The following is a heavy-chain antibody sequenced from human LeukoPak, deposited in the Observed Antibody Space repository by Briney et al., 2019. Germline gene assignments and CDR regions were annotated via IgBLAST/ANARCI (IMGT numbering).Heavy chain of an antibody. CDR1: GYTFTSYG. CDR3: ARDDGAPSYYDILTGYYPEAFDI. V-gene: IGHV1-18*01. J-gene: IGHJ3*02. Sequence: ASVKVSCKASGYTFTSYGISWVRQAPGQGLEWMGWTSAYNGNTNYAQKLQGRVTMTTDTSTSTAYMELRSLRSDDTAVYYCARDDGAPSYYDILTGYYPEAFDIWGQGTMVTVSS. D-gene: IGHD3-9*01. CDR2: TSAYNGNT.